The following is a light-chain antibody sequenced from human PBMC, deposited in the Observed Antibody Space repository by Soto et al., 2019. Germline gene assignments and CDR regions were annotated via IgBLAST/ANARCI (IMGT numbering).Light chain of an antibody. Sequence: QSVLTQPPSASGTPGQTIAISCSGGSSNIGSHTVNWYQQLPGTAPRLLIYSNTQRPSGVPDRFSGSKSGTSASLAISGLQSEYGGDYYCAAWDDSLNGVFFGGGTKVTVL. V-gene: IGLV1-44*01. CDR1: SSNIGSHT. CDR2: SNT. J-gene: IGLJ2*01. CDR3: AAWDDSLNGVF.